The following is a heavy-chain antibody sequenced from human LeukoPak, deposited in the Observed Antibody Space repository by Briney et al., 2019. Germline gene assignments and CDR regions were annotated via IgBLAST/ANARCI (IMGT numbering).Heavy chain of an antibody. CDR3: ARDQYYYDSSGYRNFDY. V-gene: IGHV1-18*01. Sequence: ASVKVSCKASGYTFTSYGISWVRQAPGQGLEWMGWISAYNGNTNYAQKLQSRVTMTTDTSTSTAYMELRSLRSDDTAVYYCARDQYYYDSSGYRNFDYWGQGTLVTVSS. CDR2: ISAYNGNT. J-gene: IGHJ4*02. D-gene: IGHD3-22*01. CDR1: GYTFTSYG.